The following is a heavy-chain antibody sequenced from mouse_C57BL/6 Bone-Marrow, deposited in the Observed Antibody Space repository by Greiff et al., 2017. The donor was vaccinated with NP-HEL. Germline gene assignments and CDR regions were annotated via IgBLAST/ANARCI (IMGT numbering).Heavy chain of an antibody. CDR3: ARFITTRYFDY. J-gene: IGHJ2*01. Sequence: QVQLQQPGTELVKPGASVKLSCTASGYTFTSYWMHWVKQRPGQGLEWIGNINPSNGGPNYNEKFKSKATLTVDKSSITAYMQLSSLTSEDSAVYYCARFITTRYFDYWGQGTTLTVSS. CDR2: INPSNGGP. D-gene: IGHD1-1*01. V-gene: IGHV1-53*01. CDR1: GYTFTSYW.